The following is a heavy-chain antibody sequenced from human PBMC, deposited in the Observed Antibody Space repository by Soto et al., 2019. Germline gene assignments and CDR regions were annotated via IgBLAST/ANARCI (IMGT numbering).Heavy chain of an antibody. D-gene: IGHD6-6*01. CDR2: ISGSGGST. Sequence: HPGGSLRLSCAASGFTFSSYAMSWVRQAPGKGLEWVSAISGSGGSTYYADSVKGRFTISRDNSKNTLYLQMNSLRAEDTAVYYCAKSPEYSSSYRFNRHGAYFDYWGQGTLVTVSS. J-gene: IGHJ4*02. CDR3: AKSPEYSSSYRFNRHGAYFDY. CDR1: GFTFSSYA. V-gene: IGHV3-23*01.